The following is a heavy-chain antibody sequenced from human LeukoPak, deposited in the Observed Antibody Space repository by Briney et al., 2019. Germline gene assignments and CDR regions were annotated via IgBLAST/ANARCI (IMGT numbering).Heavy chain of an antibody. CDR1: GFTFSSHA. D-gene: IGHD4-17*01. V-gene: IGHV3-23*01. CDR2: ISGSGGST. CDR3: AVTTVTTDVDY. J-gene: IGHJ4*02. Sequence: GGSLRLSCAASGFTFSSHAMSWVRQAPGKGLEWVSAISGSGGSTYYADSVKGRFTISRGNSKNTLYLQMNSLRAEDTAVYYCAVTTVTTDVDYWGQGTLVTVSS.